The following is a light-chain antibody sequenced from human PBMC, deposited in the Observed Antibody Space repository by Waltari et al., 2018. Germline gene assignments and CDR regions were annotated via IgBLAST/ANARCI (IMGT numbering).Light chain of an antibody. Sequence: DIQMTQSPSSISASLGDRVNISCRASQPISSWLAWYQLKPGKAPQLLIHGAAAVQRGVPDRCSGRGSVTVFALSISNLRPEDFATYICQEAGTITFGHVTRLEI. CDR3: QEAGTIT. CDR1: QPISSW. V-gene: IGKV1D-12*01. J-gene: IGKJ5*01. CDR2: GAA.